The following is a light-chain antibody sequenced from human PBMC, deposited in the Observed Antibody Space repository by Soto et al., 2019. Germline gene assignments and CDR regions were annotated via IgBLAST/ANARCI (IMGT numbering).Light chain of an antibody. V-gene: IGLV2-14*01. CDR2: DVT. CDR1: SSPVGAYNY. CDR3: RSYISRGYV. J-gene: IGLJ1*01. Sequence: QSVLTQPASVSGSPGHSITIPCTGTSSPVGAYNYVSWYQQHPGKAPKLIIYDVTNRPSGVSNRFSGCKSGNTASLTISGLQGEDEADYYCRSYISRGYVFGTGTKVPV.